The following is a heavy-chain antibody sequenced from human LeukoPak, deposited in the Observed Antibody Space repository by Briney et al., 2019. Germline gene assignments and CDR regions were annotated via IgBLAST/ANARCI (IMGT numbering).Heavy chain of an antibody. Sequence: PGESLRLSCAASGFTFSSYSMNWVRQIPGKGLEWVSAISGSDDGTYYADSVKGRFTISRDNSKNTLYLQMNRLRAEDTAVYYCARDSPPDYWGQGTLVTVSS. CDR2: ISGSDDGT. J-gene: IGHJ4*02. CDR1: GFTFSSYS. V-gene: IGHV3-23*01. CDR3: ARDSPPDY.